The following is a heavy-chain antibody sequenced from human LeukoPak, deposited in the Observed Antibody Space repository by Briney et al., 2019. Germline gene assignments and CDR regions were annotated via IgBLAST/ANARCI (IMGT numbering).Heavy chain of an antibody. Sequence: GGSLRLSCAASGFTFSSYWMSWVRQAPGKGLEWVANIKQDGSEKYYVDSVKGRFTISRDNAKNSLYLQMNSLGAEDTAVYYCARESGYYDSSGYFDYWGQGTLVTVSS. J-gene: IGHJ4*02. CDR2: IKQDGSEK. CDR1: GFTFSSYW. V-gene: IGHV3-7*01. D-gene: IGHD3-22*01. CDR3: ARESGYYDSSGYFDY.